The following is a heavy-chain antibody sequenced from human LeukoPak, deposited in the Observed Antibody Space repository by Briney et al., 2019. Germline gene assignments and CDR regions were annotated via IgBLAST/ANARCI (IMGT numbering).Heavy chain of an antibody. CDR3: ARVPGIAATAYYYYAMDV. CDR1: GFTFSNYA. J-gene: IGHJ6*02. CDR2: LSYDGSNT. Sequence: PGKSLRLSCAASGFTFSNYAMHWVRQAPGKGLEWVAVLSYDGSNTYHADSVKGRFTISRDNSKNTLYLQMNSLRPEDTAVYYCARVPGIAATAYYYYAMDVWGQGTTVTVSS. V-gene: IGHV3-30-3*01. D-gene: IGHD6-13*01.